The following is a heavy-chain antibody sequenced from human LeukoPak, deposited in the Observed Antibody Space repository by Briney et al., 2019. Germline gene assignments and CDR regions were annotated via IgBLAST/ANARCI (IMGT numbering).Heavy chain of an antibody. Sequence: ASVKVSCTASGGTFSSYAISWVRQAPGQGFEWMGRIIPIFGIANYAQKFQGRVTITADKSTSTAYMELSSLRSEDTAVYYCAGLVTTDYYFDYWGQGTLVTVSS. J-gene: IGHJ4*02. CDR1: GGTFSSYA. CDR3: AGLVTTDYYFDY. CDR2: IIPIFGIA. V-gene: IGHV1-69*04. D-gene: IGHD4-11*01.